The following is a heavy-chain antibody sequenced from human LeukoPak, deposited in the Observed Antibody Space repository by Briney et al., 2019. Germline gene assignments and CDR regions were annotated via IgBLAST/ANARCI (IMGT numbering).Heavy chain of an antibody. CDR1: GFTFSDYY. Sequence: PGGSLRLSCAASGFTFSDYYMSWIRQAPGKGLEWVSYISSSGSTIYYADSVKGRFTISRDNAKNSLYLQMNSLRAEDTAVYYCARTLIAAAGTNWFDPWGQRTLVTVSS. V-gene: IGHV3-11*04. J-gene: IGHJ5*02. CDR3: ARTLIAAAGTNWFDP. CDR2: ISSSGSTI. D-gene: IGHD6-13*01.